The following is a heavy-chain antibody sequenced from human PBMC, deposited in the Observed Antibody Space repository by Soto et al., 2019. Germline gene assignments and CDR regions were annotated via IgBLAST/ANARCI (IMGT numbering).Heavy chain of an antibody. Sequence: SLRLSCTASGFTFSDHAVNWVRQAPRKGLEWVGFIRSHAYGGTTEYAASVKGRFTILRDDSKSIAYLQMNSLKTEDTAVYYCTREAISGYKNNCLELWDQGTLGAVSS. CDR3: TREAISGYKNNCLEL. CDR2: IRSHAYGGTT. V-gene: IGHV3-49*04. D-gene: IGHD3-22*01. CDR1: GFTFSDHA. J-gene: IGHJ5*02.